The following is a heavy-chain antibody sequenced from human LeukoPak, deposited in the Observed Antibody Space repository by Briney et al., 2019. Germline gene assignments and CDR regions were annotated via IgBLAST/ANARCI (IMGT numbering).Heavy chain of an antibody. J-gene: IGHJ4*02. CDR2: ISYDGSNK. CDR3: ARDPHRGGYNFCFDY. Sequence: GGSLRLSCAASGFTFSSYAMHWVRQAPGQGLEWVAVISYDGSNKYYADSVKGRFTISRDNSKNTLYLQMNSLRAEDTAVYYCARDPHRGGYNFCFDYWGQGTLVTVSS. D-gene: IGHD5-24*01. V-gene: IGHV3-30-3*01. CDR1: GFTFSSYA.